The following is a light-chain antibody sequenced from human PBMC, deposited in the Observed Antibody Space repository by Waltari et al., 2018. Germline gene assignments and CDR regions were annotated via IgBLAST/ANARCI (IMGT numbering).Light chain of an antibody. V-gene: IGLV3-1*01. J-gene: IGLJ2*01. CDR2: QDS. CDR1: KLGDKY. Sequence: SYELTQPPSVSVSPGQTASITCSGDKLGDKYACWYQQKPGQSPVLVIYQDSKLPSGIPGRFSGSNAGNTATLTIGGTQAMDEADYYCQAWDSSTANVVFGGGTKLTVL. CDR3: QAWDSSTANVV.